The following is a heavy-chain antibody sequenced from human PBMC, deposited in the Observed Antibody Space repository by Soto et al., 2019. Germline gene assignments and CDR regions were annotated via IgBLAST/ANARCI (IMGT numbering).Heavy chain of an antibody. D-gene: IGHD2-2*01. CDR1: GYTFTSYG. CDR3: ARTPYEGQLPKLSENYFDY. Sequence: RASVKVSCKASGYTFTSYGISWVRQAPGQGLEWMGWISAYNGNTNYAQKLQGRVTMTTDTSTSTAYMELRSLRSDDTAVYYCARTPYEGQLPKLSENYFDYWGQGTLVTVSS. J-gene: IGHJ4*02. CDR2: ISAYNGNT. V-gene: IGHV1-18*04.